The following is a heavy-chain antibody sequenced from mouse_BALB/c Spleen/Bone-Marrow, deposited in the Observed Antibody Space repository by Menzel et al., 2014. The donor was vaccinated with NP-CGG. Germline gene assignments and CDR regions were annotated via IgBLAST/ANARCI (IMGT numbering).Heavy chain of an antibody. CDR3: TRHYGNYDY. CDR2: IYPKNDDA. CDR1: GYSFTNFW. V-gene: IGHV1-63*02. D-gene: IGHD2-1*01. J-gene: IGHJ2*01. Sequence: VQLQQSGAELVRPGTSVKMSFKAAGYSFTNFWIGWVKQRPGHGPEWIGDIYPKNDDANYNEKFKGRATLTVDTSSSTAYMQLSGLTSEDSAIYYCTRHYGNYDYWGQGSTLTVSS.